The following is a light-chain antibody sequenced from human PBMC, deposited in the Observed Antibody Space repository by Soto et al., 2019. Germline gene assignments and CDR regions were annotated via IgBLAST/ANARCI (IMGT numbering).Light chain of an antibody. Sequence: DIQMTQSPSTLSGSVGDRVTITCRASQTISSWLAWYQQKPGKAPKLLIYKASTLKSGVPSRFSGSGSETEFTLTISDLQPDDLGTYYCQQYNNYFTFGQGTKVDIK. CDR1: QTISSW. CDR3: QQYNNYFT. CDR2: KAS. V-gene: IGKV1-5*03. J-gene: IGKJ1*01.